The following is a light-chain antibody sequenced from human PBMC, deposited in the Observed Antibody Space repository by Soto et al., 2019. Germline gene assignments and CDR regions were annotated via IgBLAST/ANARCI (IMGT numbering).Light chain of an antibody. V-gene: IGKV1-5*01. J-gene: IGKJ2*01. CDR1: QSVNKW. CDR2: DAS. Sequence: DIQMTQSPSTLSASVGDRVTITCRASQSVNKWLAWYQQTPGRAPNLVIYDASTLQTSVTSTFSGSGSGTEFTLTIRSLQPDDFGTYYCQQYQSWPYTFCQGTKLEIK. CDR3: QQYQSWPYT.